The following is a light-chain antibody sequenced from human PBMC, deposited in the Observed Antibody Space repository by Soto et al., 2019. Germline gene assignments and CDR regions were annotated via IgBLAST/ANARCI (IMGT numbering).Light chain of an antibody. CDR2: GAS. J-gene: IGKJ5*01. CDR3: QQRSNWPIT. V-gene: IGKV3D-20*02. Sequence: EIVLTKSPGTLSLSPGERATLSCRASQSVSSSYLAWYQQKPGQAPMLLIYGASSRATGIPDRFSGSGSGTDVTITISSLEPEDCEVYYGQQRSNWPITFGQGTRLEIK. CDR1: QSVSSSY.